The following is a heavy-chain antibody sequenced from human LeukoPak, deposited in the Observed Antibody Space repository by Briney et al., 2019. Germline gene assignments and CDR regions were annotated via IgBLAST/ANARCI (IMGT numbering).Heavy chain of an antibody. D-gene: IGHD3-22*01. CDR1: GFTVSSNY. CDR3: ARGLMIVLPRTAAPYYFDY. CDR2: IYSGGST. V-gene: IGHV3-53*01. Sequence: PGGSLRLSCAASGFTVSSNYMSWVRQAPGKGLEWVSVIYSGGSTYYADSVKGRFTISRDNSKNTLYLQMNSLRAEDTAVYYCARGLMIVLPRTAAPYYFDYWGQGTLVTVSS. J-gene: IGHJ4*02.